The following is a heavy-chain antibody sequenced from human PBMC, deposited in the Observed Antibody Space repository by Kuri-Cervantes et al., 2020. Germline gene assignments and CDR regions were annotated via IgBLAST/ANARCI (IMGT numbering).Heavy chain of an antibody. Sequence: GSLRLSCAASGFTFSSYGMHWVRQAPGKGLEWVAVIWYDGSNKYYADSVKGRFTISRDNSKNTLYLQMNSLRAEDTAVYYCAKDENKPAVAEMRYYFDYWGQGTLVTVS. CDR1: GFTFSSYG. J-gene: IGHJ4*02. CDR3: AKDENKPAVAEMRYYFDY. D-gene: IGHD6-19*01. V-gene: IGHV3-30*02. CDR2: IWYDGSNK.